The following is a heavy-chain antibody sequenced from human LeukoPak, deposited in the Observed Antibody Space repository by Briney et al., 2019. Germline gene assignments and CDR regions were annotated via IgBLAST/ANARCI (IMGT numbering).Heavy chain of an antibody. CDR2: TYSGSNT. Sequence: PGGSLRLSCTASGFTFSSNYMSWVPQAPGRGLEGVSVTYSGSNTDYADSVKGRFTISRDNSKNTVYLQMNSLRAEDTAVYYCAREGGDDRYFDYWGQGTLVTVSS. V-gene: IGHV3-66*01. J-gene: IGHJ4*02. CDR3: AREGGDDRYFDY. D-gene: IGHD4-17*01. CDR1: GFTFSSNY.